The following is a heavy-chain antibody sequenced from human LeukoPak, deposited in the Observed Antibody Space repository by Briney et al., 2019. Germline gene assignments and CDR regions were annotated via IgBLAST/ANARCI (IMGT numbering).Heavy chain of an antibody. D-gene: IGHD3-22*01. Sequence: SVKVSCKASGGTFSSYAITWVRQAPGLGLEWMGRIIPTLEVANYAQKFQGRVTITADKSTSTAYMELSSLRSEDTAVYYCAREFYYESSAYGFEYWGQGTLVTVSS. CDR2: IIPTLEVA. CDR3: AREFYYESSAYGFEY. J-gene: IGHJ4*02. V-gene: IGHV1-69*04. CDR1: GGTFSSYA.